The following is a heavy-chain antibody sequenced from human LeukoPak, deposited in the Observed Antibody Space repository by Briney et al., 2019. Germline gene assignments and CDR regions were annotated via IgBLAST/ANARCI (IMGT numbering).Heavy chain of an antibody. Sequence: SETLSLTCTVSGGSISSSSYYWGWIRQPPGKGLEWIGSIYYSGSTYYNPSLKSRVTISVDTSKNQFSLKLSSVTAADTAAYYCARGPDYVWGSYRSFDDAFDTWGQGTMVTVSS. V-gene: IGHV4-39*01. D-gene: IGHD3-16*02. CDR3: ARGPDYVWGSYRSFDDAFDT. J-gene: IGHJ3*02. CDR1: GGSISSSSYY. CDR2: IYYSGST.